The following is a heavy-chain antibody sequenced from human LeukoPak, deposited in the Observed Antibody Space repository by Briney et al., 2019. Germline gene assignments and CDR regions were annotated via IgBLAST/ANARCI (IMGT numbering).Heavy chain of an antibody. CDR1: GFTFNSYA. CDR3: AIDRSGWPIDY. Sequence: GGSLRLSCAASGFTFNSYAMAWVRQAPGKGLEWVSVIGRSGGDIQYVDSVKGRFTISRDNSKNTLYLQMNSLRAEDTAVYYCAIDRSGWPIDYWGQGTLVTVSS. V-gene: IGHV3-23*01. D-gene: IGHD6-19*01. CDR2: IGRSGGDI. J-gene: IGHJ4*02.